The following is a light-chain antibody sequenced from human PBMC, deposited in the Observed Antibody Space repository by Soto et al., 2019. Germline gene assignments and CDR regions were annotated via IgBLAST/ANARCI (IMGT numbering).Light chain of an antibody. Sequence: CSLKLPGSVSGSPGQSITISCTATISDVGAYSCVAWHQQHPGKAPKLMIYNVYDRPSGISYRFSGSTSGNTASLTISGLQGEDEADYYCRAYTVSGTYVFGTGTKVTVL. CDR2: NVY. CDR3: RAYTVSGTYV. CDR1: ISDVGAYSC. V-gene: IGLV2-14*03. J-gene: IGLJ1*01.